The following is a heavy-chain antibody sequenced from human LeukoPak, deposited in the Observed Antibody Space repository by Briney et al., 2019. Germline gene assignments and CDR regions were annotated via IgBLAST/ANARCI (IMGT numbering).Heavy chain of an antibody. J-gene: IGHJ6*03. CDR3: ARDHPTPNAGYMDV. Sequence: NPSETLSLTCTVSGGSITRGSYYWTWIRQPAGKGLEWIGRISSSGSTNYNPSLKSRVTISVGTSKNQFSLKVSSVTAADTAVYYCARDHPTPNAGYMDVWGKGTTVTVSS. D-gene: IGHD2-8*01. V-gene: IGHV4-61*02. CDR1: GGSITRGSYY. CDR2: ISSSGST.